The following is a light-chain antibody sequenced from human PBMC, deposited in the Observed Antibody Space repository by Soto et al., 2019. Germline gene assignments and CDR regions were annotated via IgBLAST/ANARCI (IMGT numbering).Light chain of an antibody. CDR1: QSITTW. V-gene: IGKV1-5*03. CDR2: KAT. J-gene: IGKJ2*01. Sequence: DIQMTQSPSTLSASVGDRVTITCRASQSITTWLAWYQQKPGKAPKLLVYKATNLQSGAPSRFSSSGSRTEFSLTISRLQPDDFATYYCQRYNDYQYIFGQGTKLEIK. CDR3: QRYNDYQYI.